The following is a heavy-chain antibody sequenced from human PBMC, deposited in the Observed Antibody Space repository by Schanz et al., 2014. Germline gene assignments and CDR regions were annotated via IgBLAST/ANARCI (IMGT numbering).Heavy chain of an antibody. V-gene: IGHV3-30*04. D-gene: IGHD1-1*01. CDR2: ISYEGNDK. J-gene: IGHJ4*02. CDR1: GFTFSTCA. Sequence: QVQLVESGGGVVQPGRSLRLSCAASGFTFSTCAMHWVRQAPGKGLEWVAVISYEGNDKCYADSVKGRFTISRDSPKNRLYLQMNSLRAEDSAVYYCARGLASDRDADCLELDYWGQGTLVTVSS. CDR3: ARGLASDRDADCLELDY.